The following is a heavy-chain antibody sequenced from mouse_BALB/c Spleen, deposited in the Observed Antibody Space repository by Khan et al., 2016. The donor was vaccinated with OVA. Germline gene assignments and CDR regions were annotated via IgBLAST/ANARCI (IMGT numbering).Heavy chain of an antibody. CDR2: IWGGGTT. CDR3: AKLLWSHYYALDY. V-gene: IGHV2-6-5*01. D-gene: IGHD1-1*02. J-gene: IGHJ4*01. CDR1: GCSLTDYG. Sequence: QVQLKESGPGLVAPSQSLSITCTVSGCSLTDYGVSWIRQPPGKGLEWLGLIWGGGTTYYNSVLNSRLSISKDNSKSQVFLKMNSLQTDDTAMYYCAKLLWSHYYALDYWGQGTSVTVSS.